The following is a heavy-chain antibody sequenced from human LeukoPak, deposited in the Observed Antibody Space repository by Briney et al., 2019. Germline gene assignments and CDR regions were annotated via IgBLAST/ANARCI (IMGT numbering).Heavy chain of an antibody. CDR1: GHTFSGYY. D-gene: IGHD2-2*01. CDR2: IYPNSGGT. Sequence: ASVKDSCKASGHTFSGYYMPWVRQAPGKGLEWMGWIYPNSGGTNYAQKFQGRVTMTRDTSISTAYMELSRLRSDDTAVYYCARGGYHLLWGDYWGQGTLVSVSS. J-gene: IGHJ4*02. CDR3: ARGGYHLLWGDY. V-gene: IGHV1-2*02.